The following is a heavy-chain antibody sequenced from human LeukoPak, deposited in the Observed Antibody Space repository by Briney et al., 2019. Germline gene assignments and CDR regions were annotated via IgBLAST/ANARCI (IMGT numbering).Heavy chain of an antibody. J-gene: IGHJ4*02. CDR2: INRNGGST. Sequence: PGSSLRLSCAASAFTFSSYGMHWVRQAPGKGLEWVSGINRNGGSTDYADSVKGRFTISRDNAKNSHFLQMNSLRVEDTALYYCARGFRNGPFDCWGQGTLVTVSS. CDR3: ARGFRNGPFDC. V-gene: IGHV3-20*04. CDR1: AFTFSSYG. D-gene: IGHD2-8*01.